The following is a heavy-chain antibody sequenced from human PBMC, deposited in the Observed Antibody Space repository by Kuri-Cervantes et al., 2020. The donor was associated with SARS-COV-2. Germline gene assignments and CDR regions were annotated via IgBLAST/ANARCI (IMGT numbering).Heavy chain of an antibody. CDR3: ARDVGYGGDSELDINYFDY. CDR2: INPNSGGT. CDR1: GYTFTSYY. V-gene: IGHV1-2*02. D-gene: IGHD4-23*01. Sequence: ASVKVSCKASGYTFTSYYMHWVRQAPGQGLEWMGWINPNSGGTNYAQKFQGRVTMTRDTSISTAYMELSRLRSDDTAVYYCARDVGYGGDSELDINYFDYWGQGTLVTVSS. J-gene: IGHJ4*02.